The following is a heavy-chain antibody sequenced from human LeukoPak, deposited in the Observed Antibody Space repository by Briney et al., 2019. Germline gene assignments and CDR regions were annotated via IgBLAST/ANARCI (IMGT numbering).Heavy chain of an antibody. D-gene: IGHD1-1*01. CDR1: GLIFNDAW. Sequence: PGGSLRLSCAASGLIFNDAWMTWVRQAPGRGLEWVGRIKSKTDGASIDYAAPVKGRFTISRDDSKDTLYLQMVGLKADDTAVYYCSTRVLTKRNDYWGQGTLVTVSS. V-gene: IGHV3-15*07. J-gene: IGHJ4*02. CDR2: IKSKTDGASI. CDR3: STRVLTKRNDY.